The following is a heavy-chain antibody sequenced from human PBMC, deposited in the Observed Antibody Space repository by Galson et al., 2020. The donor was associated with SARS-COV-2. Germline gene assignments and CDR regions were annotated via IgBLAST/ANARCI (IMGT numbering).Heavy chain of an antibody. CDR3: ARAPAGIVVVITALDY. J-gene: IGHJ4*02. Sequence: SETLSLTCTVSDGSISSGGYYWSWIRQHPGKGLEWIGYIYYSGSTYYNPSLKSRVTISVDTSKNQFSLKLSSVTAAETAVYYCARAPAGIVVVITALDYWGQGTLVTGSS. V-gene: IGHV4-31*03. D-gene: IGHD3-22*01. CDR2: IYYSGST. CDR1: DGSISSGGYY.